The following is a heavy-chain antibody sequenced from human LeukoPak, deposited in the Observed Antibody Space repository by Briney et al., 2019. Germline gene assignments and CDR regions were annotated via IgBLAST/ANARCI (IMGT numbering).Heavy chain of an antibody. D-gene: IGHD3-22*01. CDR3: AKDSYYDSSGYYADY. V-gene: IGHV3-23*01. CDR1: GFTFSSQA. Sequence: GGSLRLSCAASGFTFSSQAMSWVRQAPGKGLEWVSAISGSGGSTYYADSVKGRFTISRDNSKNTLYLQMNSLRAEDTAVYYCAKDSYYDSSGYYADYWGQGTLVTVSS. CDR2: ISGSGGST. J-gene: IGHJ4*02.